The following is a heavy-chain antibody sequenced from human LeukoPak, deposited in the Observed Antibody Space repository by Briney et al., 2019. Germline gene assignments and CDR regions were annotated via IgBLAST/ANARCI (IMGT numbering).Heavy chain of an antibody. CDR3: AREGTGYQITDWGHNWFDP. D-gene: IGHD3/OR15-3a*01. J-gene: IGHJ5*02. CDR1: GGTFSSYA. V-gene: IGHV1-69*13. CDR2: IIPIFGTA. Sequence: SVKVSCKASGGTFSSYAISWVRQAPGQGLEWMGGIIPIFGTANYAQKFQGRVTITADESTSTAYMELSSLRSEDTAVYYCAREGTGYQITDWGHNWFDPWGQGTLVTVSS.